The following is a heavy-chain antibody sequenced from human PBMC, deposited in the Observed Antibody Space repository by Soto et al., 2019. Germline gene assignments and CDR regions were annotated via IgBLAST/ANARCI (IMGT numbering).Heavy chain of an antibody. CDR2: INHDGST. Sequence: PSQTLSHTCTVYYGSFSGYYWSWILQNPGKGLEWIGEINHDGSTNYNPSLKSRVTISVDTSKNQFSLKLRSVTAADTAMFYCARRGTTGPYYYGMEVWGQGTTVTVSS. J-gene: IGHJ6*02. V-gene: IGHV4-34*01. CDR1: YGSFSGYY. CDR3: ARRGTTGPYYYGMEV. D-gene: IGHD1-1*01.